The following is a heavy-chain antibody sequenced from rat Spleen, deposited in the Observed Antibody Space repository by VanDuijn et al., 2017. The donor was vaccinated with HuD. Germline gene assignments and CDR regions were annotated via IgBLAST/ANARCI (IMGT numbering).Heavy chain of an antibody. J-gene: IGHJ3*01. D-gene: IGHD1-1*01. CDR1: GFAFSDFY. CDR3: ARVGRSRLQGFAN. CDR2: ISYDGSNT. V-gene: IGHV5-29*01. Sequence: EVQLVESDGGLVQPGRSLKLSCAASGFAFSDFYMAWVRQAPTKGLEWIATISYDGSNTYYRDSVKGRFTISRDNAKSTLNLQLDSLRSEDSATYYCARVGRSRLQGFANWGQGTLVTVSS.